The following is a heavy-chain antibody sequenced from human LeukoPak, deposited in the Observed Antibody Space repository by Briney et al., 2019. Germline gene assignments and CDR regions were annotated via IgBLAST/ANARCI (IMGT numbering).Heavy chain of an antibody. Sequence: ASVKVSCKASGYSLSHYGISWVRQAPGQGLEWMGWISAYNGNTNYAQKLQGRVTMTTDTSTSTAYMELRSLRSDDTAVYYCARVSDSSSWYPYYFDYWGQGTLVTVSS. CDR3: ARVSDSSSWYPYYFDY. D-gene: IGHD6-13*01. CDR2: ISAYNGNT. J-gene: IGHJ4*02. CDR1: GYSLSHYG. V-gene: IGHV1-18*01.